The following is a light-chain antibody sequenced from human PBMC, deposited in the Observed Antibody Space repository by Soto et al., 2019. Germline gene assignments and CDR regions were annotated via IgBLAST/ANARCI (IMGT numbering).Light chain of an antibody. CDR3: AAWDDNLNAYV. V-gene: IGLV1-47*02. Sequence: QSALTQPPSASSTPGQTVTISCSGSTSNIGTFYAYWYQHLPGTTPKLLIYLGDQRASGVSDRFSGSKSGTSASLAINGLRSDDEADYYCAAWDDNLNAYVFGSGTKVTVL. CDR1: TSNIGTFY. J-gene: IGLJ1*01. CDR2: LGD.